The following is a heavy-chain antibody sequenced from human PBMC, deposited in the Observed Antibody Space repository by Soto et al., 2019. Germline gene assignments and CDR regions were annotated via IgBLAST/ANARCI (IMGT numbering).Heavy chain of an antibody. CDR1: GFSLGTTGVG. D-gene: IGHD3-22*01. Sequence: SGPTLVNPTQTLTLTCTFSGFSLGTTGVGVGWIRQPPGKALEWLALIYWDDDKRYSPSLKTRLTITKDTSKNQVVLTMTNMDPVDTATYYCAHRGNSYDSSGYDFDYWGQGTPVTVPQ. V-gene: IGHV2-5*02. CDR3: AHRGNSYDSSGYDFDY. J-gene: IGHJ4*02. CDR2: IYWDDDK.